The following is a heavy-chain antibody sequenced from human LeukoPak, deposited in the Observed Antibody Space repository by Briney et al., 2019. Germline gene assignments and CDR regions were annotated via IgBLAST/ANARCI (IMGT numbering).Heavy chain of an antibody. CDR1: GGSISSYY. D-gene: IGHD2-15*01. J-gene: IGHJ4*02. CDR2: IYYSGST. Sequence: PSETLSLTCTVSGGSISSYYWSWIRQPPGKGLEWIGYIYYSGSTNYNPSLKSRVTISVDTSKNQFSLKLSSVTAADTAVYYCARDGRYCSGGSRYSGFDYWGQGTLVTVSS. V-gene: IGHV4-59*01. CDR3: ARDGRYCSGGSRYSGFDY.